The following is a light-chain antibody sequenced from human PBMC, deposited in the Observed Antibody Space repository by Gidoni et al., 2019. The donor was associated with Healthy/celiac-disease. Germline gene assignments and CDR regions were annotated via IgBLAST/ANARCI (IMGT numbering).Light chain of an antibody. J-gene: IGKJ4*01. CDR1: QDISNY. V-gene: IGKV1-33*01. CDR3: QQYDNLPSLT. Sequence: DIQMTQSPSSLSASVGDRVTITCQASQDISNYLNCYQQKPGKAPKLLIYDASNLETGVPSRFSVSGSGTDFTFNISSLQPEDIETYYCQQYDNLPSLTFGGGTKVEIK. CDR2: DAS.